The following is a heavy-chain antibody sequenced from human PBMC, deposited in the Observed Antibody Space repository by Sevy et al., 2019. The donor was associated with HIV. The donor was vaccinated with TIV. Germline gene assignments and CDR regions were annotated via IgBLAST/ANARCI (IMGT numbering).Heavy chain of an antibody. J-gene: IGHJ4*02. V-gene: IGHV3-33*01. D-gene: IGHD4-17*01. CDR1: GFTFSSYG. CDR2: IWFDGSNT. Sequence: GGSLRLSCAASGFTFSSYGMHWVRQAPGKGLEWVALIWFDGSNTYYADSVKGRFTISRDIAKNTLHLQMNSLRAEDTAVYYCARDLEFYDYGDYGPAFMPDYGGQGTLVTVSS. CDR3: ARDLEFYDYGDYGPAFMPDY.